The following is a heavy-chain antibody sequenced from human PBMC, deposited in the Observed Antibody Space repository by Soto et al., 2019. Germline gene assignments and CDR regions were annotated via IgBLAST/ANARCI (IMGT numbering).Heavy chain of an antibody. Sequence: EVQLVESGGGLVQPGGSLRLSCAASGFTFNSYWMHWVRQAPGKGLVWVSRINPDGRSTNYADSVKGRFTISRDNAKNTLYLQMNSLSAEDTAVYHCAIGGLQGSGNHYNDNWGQGTLVTVSS. CDR2: INPDGRST. J-gene: IGHJ4*02. CDR3: AIGGLQGSGNHYNDN. V-gene: IGHV3-74*01. D-gene: IGHD3-10*01. CDR1: GFTFNSYW.